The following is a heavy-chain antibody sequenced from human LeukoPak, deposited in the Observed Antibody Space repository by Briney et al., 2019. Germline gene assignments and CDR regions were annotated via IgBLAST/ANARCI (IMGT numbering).Heavy chain of an antibody. Sequence: SETLSLTCAVYGGSFSGYYWSWIRQPPGKGLEWIGYIYYSGSTNYNPSLKSRVTISVDTSKNQFSLKLSSVTAADTAVYYCARAGWYPNAFDIWGQGTMVTVSS. J-gene: IGHJ3*02. V-gene: IGHV4-59*08. CDR1: GGSFSGYY. CDR3: ARAGWYPNAFDI. CDR2: IYYSGST. D-gene: IGHD6-19*01.